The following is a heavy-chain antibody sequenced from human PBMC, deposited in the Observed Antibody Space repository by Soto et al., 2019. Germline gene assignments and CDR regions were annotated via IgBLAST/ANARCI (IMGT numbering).Heavy chain of an antibody. J-gene: IGHJ6*02. V-gene: IGHV4-4*07. CDR2: IDTSGNT. CDR1: VESLTTYS. D-gene: IGHD6-13*01. CDR3: ARYSNNWFQTEGMDV. Sequence: PSETLAFTSTVSVESLTTYSCNCIRQVAGKGLEWIGRIDTSGNTNYIPSLKSRVTMSVDTSKKQFSLKLTSVTAADTAVYYCARYSNNWFQTEGMDVWGQGTTVTVSS.